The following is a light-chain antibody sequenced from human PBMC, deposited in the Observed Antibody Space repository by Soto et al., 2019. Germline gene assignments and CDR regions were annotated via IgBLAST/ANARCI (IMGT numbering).Light chain of an antibody. J-gene: IGLJ1*01. Sequence: QSVLTQPASVSGSPGQSITISCTGTSSDVGYYNYVSWYQQHPGKAPKLMIYDVRNRPSGVSNRFSGSKSGNTASLTISGPQAEDEADYYCSSYTSSSTYVLGTGTKLTVL. CDR3: SSYTSSSTYV. CDR1: SSDVGYYNY. V-gene: IGLV2-14*03. CDR2: DVR.